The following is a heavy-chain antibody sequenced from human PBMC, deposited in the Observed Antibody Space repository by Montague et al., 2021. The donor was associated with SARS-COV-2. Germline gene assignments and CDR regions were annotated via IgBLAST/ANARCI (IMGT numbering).Heavy chain of an antibody. J-gene: IGHJ4*02. Sequence: SLRLSCAASGFTFSSYWMPWVRQAPGKGLVWVSRINSDGSSTSYADSVKGRFTISRDNAKNTLYLQMNSLRAEDTAVYYCARDIRFYYGSGSPYGDLDYWGQGTLVTVSS. V-gene: IGHV3-74*01. CDR3: ARDIRFYYGSGSPYGDLDY. CDR1: GFTFSSYW. D-gene: IGHD3-10*01. CDR2: INSDGSST.